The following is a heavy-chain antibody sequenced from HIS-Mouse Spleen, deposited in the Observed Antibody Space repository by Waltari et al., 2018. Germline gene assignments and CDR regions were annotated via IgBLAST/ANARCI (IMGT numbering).Heavy chain of an antibody. CDR1: VVSISRSSYS. D-gene: IGHD6-13*01. Sequence: QLQLQESGPGLVKPSETLSLTCTVSVVSISRSSYSRGWIRQPPGKGLAWIGSIYYSGSTYYNPSLKSRVTISVDTSKNQFSLKLSSVTAADTAVYYCAREIPYSSSWYDWYFDLWGRGTLVTVSS. CDR3: AREIPYSSSWYDWYFDL. J-gene: IGHJ2*01. V-gene: IGHV4-39*07. CDR2: IYYSGST.